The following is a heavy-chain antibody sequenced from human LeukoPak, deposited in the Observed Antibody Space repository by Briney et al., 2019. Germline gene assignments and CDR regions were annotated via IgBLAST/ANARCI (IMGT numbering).Heavy chain of an antibody. CDR3: ARDRQPLYSSNYHAFDI. D-gene: IGHD6-13*01. CDR2: IKQDGSEK. Sequence: SGGSLRLSCAASGFTFSSYWMSWVRQAPGKGLEWVANIKQDGSEKYYVDSVKGRFTISRDNAKNSLYLQMNSLRAEDTAVYYCARDRQPLYSSNYHAFDIWGQGTMVTVSS. J-gene: IGHJ3*02. CDR1: GFTFSSYW. V-gene: IGHV3-7*01.